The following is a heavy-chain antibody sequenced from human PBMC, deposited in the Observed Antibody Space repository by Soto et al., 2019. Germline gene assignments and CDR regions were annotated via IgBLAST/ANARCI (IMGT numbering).Heavy chain of an antibody. J-gene: IGHJ4*02. Sequence: ASVKVSCKASGYTFTSYYMHWVRQAPGQGLEWMGIINPSGGSTSYAQKFQGRVTMTRDTSTSTVYMELSSLRSEDTAVYYCARGRDAEDIVVVPAADDFDSWGRGTLVTVSS. D-gene: IGHD2-2*01. CDR1: GYTFTSYY. V-gene: IGHV1-46*03. CDR2: INPSGGST. CDR3: ARGRDAEDIVVVPAADDFDS.